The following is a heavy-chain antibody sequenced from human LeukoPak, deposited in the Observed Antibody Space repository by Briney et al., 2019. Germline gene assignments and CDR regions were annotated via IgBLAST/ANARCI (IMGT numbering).Heavy chain of an antibody. V-gene: IGHV1-2*02. CDR2: INPNSGGT. D-gene: IGHD2-2*01. J-gene: IGHJ4*02. CDR1: GYTFTGYY. CDR3: ARDIVVVPAAKGPFDY. Sequence: ASVKVSCKASGYTFTGYYMHWVRQAPGQGLEWMGWINPNSGGTNYAQKFQGRVTMTRDTSISTAYMELSRLRSDDTAVYYCARDIVVVPAAKGPFDYWGQGTLVTVSS.